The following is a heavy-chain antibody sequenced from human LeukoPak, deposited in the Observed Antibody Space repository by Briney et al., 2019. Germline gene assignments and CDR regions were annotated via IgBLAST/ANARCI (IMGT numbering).Heavy chain of an antibody. CDR3: ARDWSGTNWFDP. V-gene: IGHV4-39*07. D-gene: IGHD1-7*01. CDR2: IYYSGST. J-gene: IGHJ5*02. Sequence: SETLSLTCTVSGGSISSSSYYWGWIRQPPGKGLEWIGSIYYSGSTYYNPSLKSRVTISVDTSKNQFSLKLSSVTAADTAVYYCARDWSGTNWFDPWGQGTLVTVSS. CDR1: GGSISSSSYY.